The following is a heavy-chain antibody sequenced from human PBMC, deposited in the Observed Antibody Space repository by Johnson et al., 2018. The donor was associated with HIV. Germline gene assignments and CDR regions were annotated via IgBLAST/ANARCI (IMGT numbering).Heavy chain of an antibody. Sequence: VQLVESGGGVVQSGRSLRLSCAASGFTFSSYAMSWVRQAPGKGLEWVSGINWNGGSTGYADSVKGRFTISRDNAKNSLYLQMNSLRAEDTALYYCARDRTVSEYDAFDIWGQGTMVTVSS. CDR3: ARDRTVSEYDAFDI. J-gene: IGHJ3*02. V-gene: IGHV3-20*04. D-gene: IGHD4-17*01. CDR2: INWNGGST. CDR1: GFTFSSYA.